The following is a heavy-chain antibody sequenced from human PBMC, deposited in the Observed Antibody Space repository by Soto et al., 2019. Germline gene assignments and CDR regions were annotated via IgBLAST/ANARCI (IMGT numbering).Heavy chain of an antibody. CDR1: GYTLTELS. CDR3: ATDLNTGYYGMDV. D-gene: IGHD5-18*01. CDR2: FDPEDGET. J-gene: IGHJ6*02. V-gene: IGHV1-24*01. Sequence: ASGKVACKVSGYTLTELSMHWVRQAPGKGLEWMGGFDPEDGETIYAQKFQGRVTMTEDTSTDTAYMELSSLRSEDTAVYCCATDLNTGYYGMDVWGQGTTVTVS.